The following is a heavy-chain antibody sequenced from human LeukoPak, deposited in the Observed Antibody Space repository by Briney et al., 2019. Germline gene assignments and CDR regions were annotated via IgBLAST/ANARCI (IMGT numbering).Heavy chain of an antibody. J-gene: IGHJ3*02. D-gene: IGHD1-26*01. V-gene: IGHV1-46*01. Sequence: GASVKVSCKASGYTFTTYLIHWARQAPGQGLEWMGEVHPVTGGTNYAQRFQGRVTMTRDTSTSTVYMELSSLRSEDTAVYFCARDQANGRPDAYDIWGQGTMVTVSS. CDR2: VHPVTGGT. CDR3: ARDQANGRPDAYDI. CDR1: GYTFTTYL.